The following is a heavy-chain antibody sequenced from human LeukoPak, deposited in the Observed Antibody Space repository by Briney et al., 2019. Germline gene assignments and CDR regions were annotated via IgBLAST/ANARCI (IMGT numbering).Heavy chain of an antibody. J-gene: IGHJ4*02. CDR2: INSDGSSI. CDR3: ARDGYCSNGVCYGKDY. V-gene: IGHV3-74*01. CDR1: GFTFSNYW. Sequence: GGSLRLPCAASGFTFSNYWMHWVRQAPGKGLVWVSRINSDGSSIRYADSVKGRFTVSRDNAKNTLYLQVHSLRAEDTAVYYCARDGYCSNGVCYGKDYWGQGTLVTVSA. D-gene: IGHD2-8*01.